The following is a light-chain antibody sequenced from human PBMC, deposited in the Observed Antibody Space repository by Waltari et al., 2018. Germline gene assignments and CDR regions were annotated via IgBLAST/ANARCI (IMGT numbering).Light chain of an antibody. CDR3: SSYTTSSAPGV. CDR2: EVS. Sequence: QSALTQPASVSGSPGQSITIPCSGTDSDVGAYDFVSWYQQHPGQAPHLIIYEVSNRPSVISNLFSASKSGNTASLTISGLQAEDEADYYCSSYTTSSAPGVFGTGTRVTVL. CDR1: DSDVGAYDF. J-gene: IGLJ1*01. V-gene: IGLV2-14*01.